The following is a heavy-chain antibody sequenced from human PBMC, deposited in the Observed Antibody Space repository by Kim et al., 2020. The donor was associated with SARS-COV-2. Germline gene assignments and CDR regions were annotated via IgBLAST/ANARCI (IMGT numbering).Heavy chain of an antibody. CDR2: IYYSGST. CDR1: GGSISSSSYY. V-gene: IGHV4-39*01. D-gene: IGHD4-17*01. CDR3: ARHLSPFMTTVTTPLDS. J-gene: IGHJ4*02. Sequence: SETLSLTCTVSGGSISSSSYYWGWIRQPPGKGLEWIGSIYYSGSTYYHPSRKSRVTISVATSKNQFSLNLSSGTAADTAVYYCARHLSPFMTTVTTPLDSWGRGTLVTVSS.